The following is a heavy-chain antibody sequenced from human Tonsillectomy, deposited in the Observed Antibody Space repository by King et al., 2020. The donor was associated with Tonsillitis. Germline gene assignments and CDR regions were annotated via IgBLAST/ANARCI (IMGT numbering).Heavy chain of an antibody. V-gene: IGHV3-49*03. J-gene: IGHJ6*02. CDR2: IKTKAYGETT. Sequence: VQLVESGGGLIQPGRSLRLSCIGSGFTFGDYAMSWFRQAPGKGPEWVGFIKTKAYGETTEYAASVKGRFTISRDDSKSIAYLQMNSLKTEYTAVYYCTRRNYSSGWYYNYGMDVWGQGTTVTVSS. CDR1: GFTFGDYA. CDR3: TRRNYSSGWYYNYGMDV. D-gene: IGHD6-19*01.